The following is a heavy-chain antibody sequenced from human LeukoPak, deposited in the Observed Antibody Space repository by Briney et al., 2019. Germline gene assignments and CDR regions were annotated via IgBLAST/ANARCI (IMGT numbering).Heavy chain of an antibody. V-gene: IGHV6-1*01. Sequence: SQTLSLTCAISGDSVSSNSAAWNWIRQSPSGGLEWLGRTYYRSRWYNDYAAPVKGRLTINSDTSKNQFSLQLNSVTPEDTAVYYCARGNAATVVSYFDYWGQGTLVTVSS. J-gene: IGHJ4*03. CDR1: GDSVSSNSAA. CDR3: ARGNAATVVSYFDY. D-gene: IGHD4-11*01. CDR2: TYYRSRWYN.